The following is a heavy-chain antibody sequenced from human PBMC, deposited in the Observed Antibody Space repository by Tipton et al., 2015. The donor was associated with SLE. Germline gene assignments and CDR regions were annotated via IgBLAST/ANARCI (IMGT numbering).Heavy chain of an antibody. D-gene: IGHD7-27*01. CDR1: GFTFSSYS. CDR2: ISSSSSYI. J-gene: IGHJ4*02. Sequence: GSLRLSCAAPGFTFSSYSMNWVRQAPGKGLEWVSSISSSSSYIYYADSVKGRITISRDNAKNSLYLQMNSLRAEDTAVYYCARGLGMGYYFDYWGQGTLVTVSS. CDR3: ARGLGMGYYFDY. V-gene: IGHV3-21*01.